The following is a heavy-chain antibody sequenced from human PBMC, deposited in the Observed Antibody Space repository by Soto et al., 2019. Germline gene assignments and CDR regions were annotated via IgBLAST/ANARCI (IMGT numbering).Heavy chain of an antibody. CDR3: ARGVPRAPDFDY. Sequence: RVSCGAAGGTSISYWVHCISKAPGKGLVWVSRINSDGSSTSYADSVKGRFTISRDNAKNTLYLQMNSLRAEDTAVYYCARGVPRAPDFDYWGQGTLVTVSS. V-gene: IGHV3-74*01. D-gene: IGHD6-6*01. J-gene: IGHJ4*02. CDR2: INSDGSST. CDR1: GGTSISYW.